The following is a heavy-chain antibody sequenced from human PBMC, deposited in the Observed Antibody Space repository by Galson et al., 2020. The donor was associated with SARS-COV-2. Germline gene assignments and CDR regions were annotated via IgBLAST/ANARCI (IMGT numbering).Heavy chain of an antibody. CDR1: GGSIRSHY. D-gene: IGHD3-22*01. Sequence: SETLSLTCTLSGGSIRSHYWSWIRQPPGKGLEWIGYIHYSGRTNYNPFLKSRVTVSVDTSKSQFSLKLSSVTAADTAVYFCARMFDINGREWYYFDYWGQGTLVTVSS. J-gene: IGHJ4*02. CDR3: ARMFDINGREWYYFDY. V-gene: IGHV4-59*11. CDR2: IHYSGRT.